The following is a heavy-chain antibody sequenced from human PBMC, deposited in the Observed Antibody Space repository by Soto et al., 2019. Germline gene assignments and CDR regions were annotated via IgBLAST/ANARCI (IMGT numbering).Heavy chain of an antibody. CDR3: ARGNDLLTGLYANWFAP. CDR2: INPNSVGT. CDR1: GYTFTGYY. V-gene: IGHV1-2*02. D-gene: IGHD3-9*01. Sequence: WASVKVSCKASGYTFTGYYMHWVRQAPGQGLEGMGWINPNSVGTNYAQKLQGRVTMTRDTSISTAYMELSRLRSADTAVYYCARGNDLLTGLYANWFAPWGQGTLVTVSS. J-gene: IGHJ5*02.